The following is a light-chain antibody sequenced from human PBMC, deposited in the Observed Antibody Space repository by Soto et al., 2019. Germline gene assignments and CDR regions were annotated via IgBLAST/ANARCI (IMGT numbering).Light chain of an antibody. CDR2: EGS. Sequence: QSVLTQPASVSGSPGQSITISCTGTSTDVGGYNLVSWYHQYPGKAPRLIIFEGSKRPSGVSNRFSGSKSGNTASLTISGLQAEDEAHYYCCSYAGSSTWMFGGGTKVTVL. V-gene: IGLV2-23*01. CDR1: STDVGGYNL. J-gene: IGLJ3*02. CDR3: CSYAGSSTWM.